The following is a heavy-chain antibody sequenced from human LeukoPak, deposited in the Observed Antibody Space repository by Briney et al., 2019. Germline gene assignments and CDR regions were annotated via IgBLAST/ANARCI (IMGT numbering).Heavy chain of an antibody. CDR3: ARILTGYRPYYYYYGMDV. CDR2: IKQDGSEK. V-gene: IGHV3-7*01. CDR1: GFTFSDSY. D-gene: IGHD3-9*01. J-gene: IGHJ6*02. Sequence: GGSLRLSCSASGFTFSDSYMSWIRQVPGKGLEWVANIKQDGSEKYYVDSVKGRFTISRDNAKNSLYLQMNSLRAEDTAVYYCARILTGYRPYYYYYGMDVWGQGTTVTVSS.